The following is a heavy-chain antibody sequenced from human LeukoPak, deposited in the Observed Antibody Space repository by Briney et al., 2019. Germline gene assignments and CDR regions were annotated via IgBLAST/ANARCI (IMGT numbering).Heavy chain of an antibody. CDR1: GGTFSSYA. Sequence: SVKVSCKASGGTFSSYAISWVRQAPGQGLEWMGGIIPIFGTANYAQKFQCRVTITADESTSTAYMELSSLRSEDTAVYYCARIRYCSSTSCYWGAFDIWGQGTMVTVSS. D-gene: IGHD2-2*01. J-gene: IGHJ3*02. V-gene: IGHV1-69*13. CDR2: IIPIFGTA. CDR3: ARIRYCSSTSCYWGAFDI.